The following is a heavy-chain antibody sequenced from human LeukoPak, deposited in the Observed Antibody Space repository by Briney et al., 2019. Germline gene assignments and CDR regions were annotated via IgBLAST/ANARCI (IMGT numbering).Heavy chain of an antibody. D-gene: IGHD1-20*01. CDR1: GGSFSGYY. J-gene: IGHJ4*02. CDR2: INYSGST. V-gene: IGHV4-34*01. CDR3: AREVTGATTFDY. Sequence: SDTLSLTCAVYGGSFSGYYWSWIRQPPGKGLEWIREINYSGSTKYLPSLKRRVTISVDTSKNQFSLNLSSVTAADTAVYYCAREVTGATTFDYWGQGTLVTVSS.